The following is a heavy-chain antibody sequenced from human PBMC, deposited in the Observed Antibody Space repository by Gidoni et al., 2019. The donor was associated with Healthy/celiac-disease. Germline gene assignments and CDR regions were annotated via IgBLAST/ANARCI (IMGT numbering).Heavy chain of an antibody. CDR3: AIDSSGYYWGFFDY. Sequence: EVQLLESGGGLVQPGGSMRLSCAASGFTFRSYAMSWVRQAPGKGLEWVSAISGSGGSTYYADSVKGRFTISRDNSKNTLYLQMNSLRAEDTAVYYCAIDSSGYYWGFFDYWGQGTLVTVSS. CDR2: ISGSGGST. D-gene: IGHD3-22*01. V-gene: IGHV3-23*01. CDR1: GFTFRSYA. J-gene: IGHJ4*02.